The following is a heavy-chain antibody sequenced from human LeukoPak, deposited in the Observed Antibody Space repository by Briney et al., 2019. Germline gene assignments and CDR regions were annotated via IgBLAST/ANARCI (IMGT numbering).Heavy chain of an antibody. V-gene: IGHV3-23*01. D-gene: IGHD3-10*01. CDR3: AKDRLWFGELFMGYYGMDV. J-gene: IGHJ6*02. CDR1: GFTFSSYA. CDR2: ISGSGGST. Sequence: GGSLRLSCAASGFTFSSYAMSWVRQAPGKGLEWVSAISGSGGSTYYADSVKGRFTIPRDNSKNTLYLQVNSLRAEDTAVYYCAKDRLWFGELFMGYYGMDVWGQGTTVTVSS.